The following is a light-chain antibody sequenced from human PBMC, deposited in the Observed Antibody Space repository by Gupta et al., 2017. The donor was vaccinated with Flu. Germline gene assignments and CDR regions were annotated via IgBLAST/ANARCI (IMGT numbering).Light chain of an antibody. V-gene: IGKV1-12*01. CDR3: QQQNSCPRT. CDR1: QGIGSG. CDR2: GAS. J-gene: IGKJ2*01. Sequence: PTSLSGSVGDRGTITCSASQGIGSGLAWYQQKPGQAPKLLIYGASSRESGVPYRFSGSGYGTDFTLTISSLQPEDFAVYYCQQQNSCPRTFGQGTQMEIK.